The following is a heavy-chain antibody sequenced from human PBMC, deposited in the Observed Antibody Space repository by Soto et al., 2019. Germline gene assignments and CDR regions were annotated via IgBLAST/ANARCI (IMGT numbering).Heavy chain of an antibody. CDR1: GFIFNNYA. CDR2: ISASGVST. Sequence: PGGSLRLSCAASGFIFNNYAMNWVRQAPGEGLQWVAGISASGVSTYYADSVKGRFIISRDNSKNTLFLQMNSLRAEDTAVYYCAKTYYDFWSGYYTLGRDGMDVWGQGTTVTVSS. CDR3: AKTYYDFWSGYYTLGRDGMDV. D-gene: IGHD3-3*01. J-gene: IGHJ6*02. V-gene: IGHV3-23*01.